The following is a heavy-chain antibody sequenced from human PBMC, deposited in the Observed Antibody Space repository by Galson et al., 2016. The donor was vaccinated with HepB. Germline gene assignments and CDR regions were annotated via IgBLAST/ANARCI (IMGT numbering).Heavy chain of an antibody. D-gene: IGHD5-18*01. Sequence: SLRLSCAASGITFSSYAMHWVRQAPGEGLEWVSGIGGSDTGTYYANSVRGRFTISRDNSKNTLYLQMNSLRAGDAAVYYCAKDRGGRVDTGTLDYWGQGTLVTVSS. CDR1: GITFSSYA. J-gene: IGHJ4*02. CDR2: IGGSDTGT. V-gene: IGHV3-23*01. CDR3: AKDRGGRVDTGTLDY.